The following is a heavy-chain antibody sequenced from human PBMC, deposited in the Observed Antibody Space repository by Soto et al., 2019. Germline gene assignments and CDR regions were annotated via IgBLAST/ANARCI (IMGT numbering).Heavy chain of an antibody. CDR1: GGSISSGYYY. Sequence: SETLSLTCSVSGGSISSGYYYWSWIRQPPGKGLEWIGYIYYSGSTNYNPSLKSRVTISVDTSKNQFSLKLSSVTAADTAVYYCARVGDKTPRFLEGYWFDPWGQGTLVTVSS. D-gene: IGHD3-3*01. CDR3: ARVGDKTPRFLEGYWFDP. J-gene: IGHJ5*02. V-gene: IGHV4-61*01. CDR2: IYYSGST.